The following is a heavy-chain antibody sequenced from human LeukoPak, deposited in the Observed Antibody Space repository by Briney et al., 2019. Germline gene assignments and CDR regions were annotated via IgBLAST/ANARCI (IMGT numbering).Heavy chain of an antibody. CDR2: IYYSGST. Sequence: ETLSLTCTVSGGSISSYYWSWIRQPPGKGLEWIGYIYYSGSTNYNPSLKSRVTISVDTSKNQFSLKLSSVTAADTAVYYCARVVIAAAGGWFDPWGQGTLVTVSS. J-gene: IGHJ5*02. D-gene: IGHD6-13*01. CDR1: GGSISSYY. V-gene: IGHV4-59*01. CDR3: ARVVIAAAGGWFDP.